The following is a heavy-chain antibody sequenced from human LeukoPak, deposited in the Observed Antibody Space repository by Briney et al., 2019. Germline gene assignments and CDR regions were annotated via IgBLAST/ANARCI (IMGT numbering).Heavy chain of an antibody. D-gene: IGHD6-13*01. CDR3: ARARDSSTFDY. J-gene: IGHJ4*02. CDR2: IYYSGST. V-gene: IGHV4-39*07. Sequence: PSETLSLTCTVSGGSISSSSYYWGWIRQPPGKGLEWIGSIYYSGSTYYNPSLKSRVTISVDTSKNQFSLKLSSVTAADTAVYYCARARDSSTFDYWGQGTLVTVSS. CDR1: GGSISSSSYY.